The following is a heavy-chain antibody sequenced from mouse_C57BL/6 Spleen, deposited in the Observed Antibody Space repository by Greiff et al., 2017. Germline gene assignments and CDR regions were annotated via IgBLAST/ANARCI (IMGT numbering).Heavy chain of an antibody. D-gene: IGHD1-1*01. CDR1: GYTFTDYN. CDR2: INPNNGGT. CDR3: ARGGDYGSSYYWYFDV. V-gene: IGHV1-18*01. J-gene: IGHJ1*03. Sequence: EVQLQESGPELVKPGASVKIPCKASGYTFTDYNMDWVKQSHGKSLEWIGDINPNNGGTIYNQKFTGKATLTVDKSSSTAYMELRSLTSEDTAVYYCARGGDYGSSYYWYFDVWGTGTTVTVSS.